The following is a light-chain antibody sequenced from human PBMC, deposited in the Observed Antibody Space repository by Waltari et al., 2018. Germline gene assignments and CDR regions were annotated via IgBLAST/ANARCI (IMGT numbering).Light chain of an antibody. CDR1: QSVDNY. CDR3: QQYYTTPFS. J-gene: IGKJ3*01. CDR2: WAS. V-gene: IGKV4-1*01. Sequence: DVVVTQSPDSLAVSLGERATITCKSSQSVDNYLAWYQQKAGQFPKLLIYWASTRASGVPNRFTGSGSGTDFTLTISSLQTEDVAVYYCQQYYTTPFSFGPGTKVDIK.